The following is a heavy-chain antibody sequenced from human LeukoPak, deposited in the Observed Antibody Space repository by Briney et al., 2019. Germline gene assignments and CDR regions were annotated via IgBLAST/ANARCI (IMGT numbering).Heavy chain of an antibody. CDR2: IYSGGST. V-gene: IGHV3-66*01. J-gene: IGHJ4*02. D-gene: IGHD4-17*01. CDR1: GFTVSSNY. Sequence: GGSLRLSCAASGFTVSSNYMSWVRQAPGKGLEWVSVIYSGGSTYYADSVKGRFTISRDNSKNTLYLQMNSLRAEDTAVYYRARVGDYGDWGPYYFDYWGQGTLVTVSS. CDR3: ARVGDYGDWGPYYFDY.